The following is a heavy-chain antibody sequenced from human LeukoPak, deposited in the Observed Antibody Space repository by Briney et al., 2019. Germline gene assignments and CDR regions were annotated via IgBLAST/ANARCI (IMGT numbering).Heavy chain of an antibody. CDR2: IYHSGST. Sequence: SGTLSLTCAASGGSISSNNWWSWVRQPPGKGLEWIGEIYHSGSTNYNPSLKSRVTISVDKSKNQFSLELTSVTAADTAVYYCARYGSGSYIDYWGQGTLVTVSS. V-gene: IGHV4-4*02. J-gene: IGHJ4*02. D-gene: IGHD3-10*01. CDR3: ARYGSGSYIDY. CDR1: GGSISSNNW.